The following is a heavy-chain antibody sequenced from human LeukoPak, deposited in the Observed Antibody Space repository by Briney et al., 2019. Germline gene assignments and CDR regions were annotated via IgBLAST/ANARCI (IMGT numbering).Heavy chain of an antibody. V-gene: IGHV3-11*04. J-gene: IGHJ4*02. D-gene: IGHD3-22*01. CDR3: ARSTYYYDSSGWGGYFDY. CDR2: ISSSGSTI. CDR1: GFTFSDYY. Sequence: PGGSLRLSCEASGFTFSDYYMSWLRQAPGKGLEWVSYISSSGSTIYYADSVKGRFTISRDNAKNSLYLQMNSLRAEDTAVYYCARSTYYYDSSGWGGYFDYWGQGTLVTVSS.